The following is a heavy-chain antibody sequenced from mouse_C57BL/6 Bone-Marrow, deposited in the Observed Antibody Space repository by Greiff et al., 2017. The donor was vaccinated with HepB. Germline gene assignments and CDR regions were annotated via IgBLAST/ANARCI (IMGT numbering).Heavy chain of an antibody. CDR1: GFTFSDYY. D-gene: IGHD1-1*01. Sequence: DVKLVESEGGLVQPGRSMKLSCTASGFTFSDYYMAWVRQVPEKGLEWVANINYDGSSTYYLDSLKSRFIISRDNAKNILYLQMSSLKSEDTATYYCARALYYYGSSPLYAMDYWGQGTSVTVSS. CDR3: ARALYYYGSSPLYAMDY. CDR2: INYDGSST. V-gene: IGHV5-16*01. J-gene: IGHJ4*01.